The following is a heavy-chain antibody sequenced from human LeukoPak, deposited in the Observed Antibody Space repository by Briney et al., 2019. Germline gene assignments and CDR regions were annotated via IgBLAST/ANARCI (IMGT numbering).Heavy chain of an antibody. CDR2: IYYSGST. J-gene: IGHJ6*02. Sequence: SETLSLTCTVSGGSISSGDYYWSWIRQPPGKGLEWIGYIYYSGSTYYNPSLKSRVTISVDTSKNQFSLKLSSVTAADTAVYYCARGGPGDFWSGYYYYYGMDVWGQGTTVTVSS. CDR3: ARGGPGDFWSGYYYYYGMDV. D-gene: IGHD3-3*01. CDR1: GGSISSGDYY. V-gene: IGHV4-30-4*02.